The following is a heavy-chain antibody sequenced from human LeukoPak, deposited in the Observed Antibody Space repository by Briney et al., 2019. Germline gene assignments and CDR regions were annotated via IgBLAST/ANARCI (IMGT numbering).Heavy chain of an antibody. Sequence: GGSLRLSCTASGFTFSSYAMNWVRQAPGKGLEWVSGIGAGGTFTYYADSVKGRFTISRDNPKNTLFLQMNSLRAEDTAVYYCARDKLTGNAFDIWGQGTMVTVSS. CDR2: IGAGGTFT. CDR1: GFTFSSYA. CDR3: ARDKLTGNAFDI. V-gene: IGHV3-23*01. D-gene: IGHD3-10*01. J-gene: IGHJ3*02.